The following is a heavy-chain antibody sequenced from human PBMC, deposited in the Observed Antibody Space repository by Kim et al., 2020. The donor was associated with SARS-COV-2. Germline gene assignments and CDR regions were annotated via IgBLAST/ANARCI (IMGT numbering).Heavy chain of an antibody. CDR3: ARETGTYYYGMDV. CDR2: INQDGSEA. J-gene: IGHJ6*02. Sequence: GGSLRLSCAASGFTFGNYWMTWVRQAPGGGLQWVANINQDGSEAYYVASVRGRFTIFRDNTKTSLYLQMSSLRADDTAVYYCARETGTYYYGMDVWGQGTTVTVSS. D-gene: IGHD1-7*01. CDR1: GFTFGNYW. V-gene: IGHV3-7*03.